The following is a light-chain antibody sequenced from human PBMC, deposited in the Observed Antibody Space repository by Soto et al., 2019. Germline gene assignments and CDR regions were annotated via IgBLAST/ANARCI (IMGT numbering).Light chain of an antibody. CDR1: NIGSKN. CDR3: QVWDRSSERYV. J-gene: IGLJ1*01. Sequence: SYELTQPPSVSVAPGQTARISCEGNNIGSKNVNWYQQKPGQAPVLVVYDDTDRPSGIPEQFSGSNSGNTATLTISRVEAGDEADYYCQVWDRSSERYVFGTGTKVTVL. V-gene: IGLV3-21*02. CDR2: DDT.